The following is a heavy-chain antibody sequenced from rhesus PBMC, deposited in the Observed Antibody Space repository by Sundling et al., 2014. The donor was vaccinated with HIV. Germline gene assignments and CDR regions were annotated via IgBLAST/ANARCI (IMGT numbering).Heavy chain of an antibody. CDR3: ARSRAYCNAGGCYEHFDY. J-gene: IGHJ4*01. CDR1: GYNFTTYG. V-gene: IGHV7-193*01. D-gene: IGHD2-21*01. Sequence: QVQLVQSGPEVKQPGASLMVSCKASGYNFTTYGLIWVRQAPGQGLEWLGWINTYTGNPTYAQGFSERFVFSMDISVSTVYLQINSLKPEDTAVYYCARSRAYCNAGGCYEHFDYWGQGVLVTVSS. CDR2: INTYTGNP.